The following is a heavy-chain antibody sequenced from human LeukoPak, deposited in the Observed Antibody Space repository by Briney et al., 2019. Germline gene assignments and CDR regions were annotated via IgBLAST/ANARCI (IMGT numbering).Heavy chain of an antibody. CDR3: ARAALGYSSSWYVGYFQH. J-gene: IGHJ1*01. CDR2: ISSSSSYI. D-gene: IGHD6-13*01. CDR1: GSTFRSYS. V-gene: IGHV3-21*01. Sequence: GGSLRLSCAASGSTFRSYSMKWVRQAPGKGLEWVSSISSSSSYIYYADSVKGRFTISRDNAKNSLYLQMNSLRAEDTAVYYCARAALGYSSSWYVGYFQHWGQGTLVTVSS.